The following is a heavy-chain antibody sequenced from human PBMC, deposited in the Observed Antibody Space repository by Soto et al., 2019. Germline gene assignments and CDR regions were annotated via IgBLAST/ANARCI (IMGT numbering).Heavy chain of an antibody. J-gene: IGHJ4*02. CDR3: AKDREWGVDY. CDR1: GFTFSSYG. Sequence: QVPLVESGGGVVQPGRSLRLSCAASGFTFSSYGMHWVRQAPGKGLEWVAVISYDGSNKYYADSVKGRFTISRDNSKNTLYLQMNSLRAEDTAVYYCAKDREWGVDYWGQGTLVTVSS. V-gene: IGHV3-30*18. CDR2: ISYDGSNK. D-gene: IGHD3-3*01.